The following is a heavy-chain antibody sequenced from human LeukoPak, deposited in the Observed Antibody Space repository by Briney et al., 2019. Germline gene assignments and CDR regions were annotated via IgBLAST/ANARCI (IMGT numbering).Heavy chain of an antibody. V-gene: IGHV4-59*01. J-gene: IGHJ4*02. Sequence: SETLSLTCTVSGGSISSYHWSWIRQPPGKGLEWIGYIYYSGSTNYNPSLKSRVTISVDTSKNQFSLKLSSVTAADTAVYYCARAYYYDSSGYGYYFDYWGQGTLVTVSS. CDR1: GGSISSYH. D-gene: IGHD3-22*01. CDR2: IYYSGST. CDR3: ARAYYYDSSGYGYYFDY.